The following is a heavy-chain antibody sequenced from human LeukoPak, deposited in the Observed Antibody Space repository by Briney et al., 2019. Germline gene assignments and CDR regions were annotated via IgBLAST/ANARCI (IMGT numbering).Heavy chain of an antibody. CDR1: GGSFSGYY. J-gene: IGHJ6*02. D-gene: IGHD3-3*01. CDR3: AREVITIYPIRCGMDV. CDR2: INHSGST. Sequence: SETLSLTCAVYGGSFSGYYWSWIRQPPGKGLEWIGEINHSGSTNYNPSLKSRVTISVDTSKNQFSLKLSSVTAADTAVYYCAREVITIYPIRCGMDVWGQGTTVTVSS. V-gene: IGHV4-34*01.